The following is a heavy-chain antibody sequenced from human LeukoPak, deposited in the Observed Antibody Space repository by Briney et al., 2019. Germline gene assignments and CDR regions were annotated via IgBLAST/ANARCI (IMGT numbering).Heavy chain of an antibody. CDR3: ARDISSGWFISIDS. CDR1: GGSFSGYY. J-gene: IGHJ4*02. D-gene: IGHD6-19*01. Sequence: SETLSLTCAVYGGSFSGYYWSWIRQPPGMGLEWIGEINHSGSTNYNPSLMSRVSISVDTSKKQFSLKVSSVTAADTAVYYCARDISSGWFISIDSWGQGTLVTVSS. CDR2: INHSGST. V-gene: IGHV4-34*01.